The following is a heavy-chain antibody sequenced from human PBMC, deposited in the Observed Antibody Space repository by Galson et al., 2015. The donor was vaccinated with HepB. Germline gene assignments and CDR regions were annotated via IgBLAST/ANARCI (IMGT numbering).Heavy chain of an antibody. J-gene: IGHJ6*02. CDR1: GFTVSSNY. V-gene: IGHV3-53*01. CDR3: ARDRIVGATTPYYYGMDV. CDR2: IYSGGST. D-gene: IGHD1-26*01. Sequence: SLRLSCAASGFTVSSNYMSWVRQAPGKGLEWVSVIYSGGSTYYADSVKGRFTISRDNSKNTLYLQMNSLRAEDTAVYYCARDRIVGATTPYYYGMDVWGQGTTVTVSS.